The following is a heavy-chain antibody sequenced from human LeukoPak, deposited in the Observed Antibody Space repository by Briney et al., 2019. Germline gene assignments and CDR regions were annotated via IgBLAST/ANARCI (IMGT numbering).Heavy chain of an antibody. CDR1: GGSLSGSY. Sequence: SETLSLTCTVSGGSLSGSYWSWVRQPPGKGLEWIGYIFNNANTNYNPSLKSRVTISLDSSKNQFSLRLSAVTAADTAVYYCARLIRPHTGRRVGYYYYGMDVWGQGTTVTVSS. J-gene: IGHJ6*02. CDR3: ARLIRPHTGRRVGYYYYGMDV. CDR2: IFNNANT. D-gene: IGHD1-26*01. V-gene: IGHV4-59*08.